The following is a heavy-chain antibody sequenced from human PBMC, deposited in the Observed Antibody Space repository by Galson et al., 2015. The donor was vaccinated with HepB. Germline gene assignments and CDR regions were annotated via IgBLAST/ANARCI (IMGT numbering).Heavy chain of an antibody. CDR2: LYAGGST. Sequence: SLRLSCAASGFIVSSNYMGWVRQAPGKGLEWVSVLYAGGSTYYTDSVKGRFTVSRDNTKNTLYLQMSSLRAEDTAVYYCARGPQFPYFFDDWGQGTLVTVSS. V-gene: IGHV3-53*01. J-gene: IGHJ4*02. D-gene: IGHD5-24*01. CDR3: ARGPQFPYFFDD. CDR1: GFIVSSNY.